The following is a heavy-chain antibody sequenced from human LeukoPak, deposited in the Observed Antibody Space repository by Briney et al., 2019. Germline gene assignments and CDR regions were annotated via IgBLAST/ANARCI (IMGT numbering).Heavy chain of an antibody. J-gene: IGHJ4*02. CDR1: GFTFSSYS. CDR3: AKVSLGYCSGGSCYPGDY. D-gene: IGHD2-15*01. Sequence: PGGSLRLSCAASGFTFSSYSMNWVRQAPGKGLEWVSYISSSSSTIYYADSVKGRFTISRDNAKNSLYLQMNSLRAEDTAVYYCAKVSLGYCSGGSCYPGDYWGQGTLVTVSS. CDR2: ISSSSSTI. V-gene: IGHV3-48*01.